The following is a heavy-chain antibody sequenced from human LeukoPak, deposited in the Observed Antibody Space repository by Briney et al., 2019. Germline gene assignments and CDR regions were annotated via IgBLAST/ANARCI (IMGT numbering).Heavy chain of an antibody. CDR1: GGTFISYA. CDR3: ARAYRSSWSPWDYYYNYMDV. V-gene: IGHV1-8*02. J-gene: IGHJ6*03. D-gene: IGHD6-13*01. CDR2: MNPNSGNT. Sequence: GASVKVSCKASGGTFISYAISWVRQAPGQGLEWMGWMNPNSGNTGYVQKFQGRVTMTRNTSISTAYMELSTLRSEDTAVYYCARAYRSSWSPWDYYYNYMDVWGKGTTVTISS.